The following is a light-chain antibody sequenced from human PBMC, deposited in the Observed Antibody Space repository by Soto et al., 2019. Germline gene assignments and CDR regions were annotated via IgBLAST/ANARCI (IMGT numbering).Light chain of an antibody. CDR2: GAS. Sequence: DIVMTQSPAILSVSLGERATLSCLASQRISDNLAWYQQRSGQAPRLLIYGASTRATGVPARFSGSGSGTELTLTISSLQSDDFAIYYCQQYKSWPPLTFGGGTKVE. CDR3: QQYKSWPPLT. J-gene: IGKJ4*01. CDR1: QRISDN. V-gene: IGKV3-15*01.